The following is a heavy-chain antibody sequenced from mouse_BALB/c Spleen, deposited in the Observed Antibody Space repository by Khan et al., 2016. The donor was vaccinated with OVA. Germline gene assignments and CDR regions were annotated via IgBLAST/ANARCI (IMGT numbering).Heavy chain of an antibody. CDR1: GYTFTSYW. J-gene: IGHJ4*01. CDR3: ASEHYYGRSCYAMDY. Sequence: DLVKPGASVKLSCKASGYTFTSYWINWIKQRPGQGLEWIGRIGPGSSNAYYNDMFKGKATLTVDTSSNTAYIQLSSLSSEDSAVYFCASEHYYGRSCYAMDYWGQGTSVTVSA. D-gene: IGHD1-1*01. CDR2: IGPGSSNA. V-gene: IGHV1S41*01.